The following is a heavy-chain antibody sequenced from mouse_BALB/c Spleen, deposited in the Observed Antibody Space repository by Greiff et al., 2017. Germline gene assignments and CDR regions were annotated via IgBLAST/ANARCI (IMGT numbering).Heavy chain of an antibody. V-gene: IGHV1-7*01. CDR1: GYTFTSYW. Sequence: VQLQESGAELAKPGASVKMSCKASGYTFTSYWMHWVKQRPGQGLEWIGYINPSTGYTEYNQKFKDKATLTADKSSSTAYMQLSSLTSEDSAVYYCARRGDYRYEDAMDYWGQGTSVTVSS. D-gene: IGHD2-14*01. CDR2: INPSTGYT. J-gene: IGHJ4*01. CDR3: ARRGDYRYEDAMDY.